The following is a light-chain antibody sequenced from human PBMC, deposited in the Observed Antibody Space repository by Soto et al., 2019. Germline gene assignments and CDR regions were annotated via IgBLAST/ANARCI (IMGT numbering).Light chain of an antibody. CDR1: QSVGSD. Sequence: EIVMTQSPATLSVSPGERATLSCRASQSVGSDLAWYQHTPGQPPRLLIYGASTRATGIPGRFSGSGSGTEFTLTISSPQSEDFEVYFCQQYNNWPPWTFGQGTKVDIK. CDR3: QQYNNWPPWT. CDR2: GAS. J-gene: IGKJ1*01. V-gene: IGKV3-15*01.